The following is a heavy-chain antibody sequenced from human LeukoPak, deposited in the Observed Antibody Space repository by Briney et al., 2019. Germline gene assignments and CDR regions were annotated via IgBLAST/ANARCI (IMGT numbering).Heavy chain of an antibody. CDR3: AKDRFFNGVCYSLDY. D-gene: IGHD2-8*01. CDR2: IYSGGST. V-gene: IGHV3-66*01. CDR1: GFTVSSNY. J-gene: IGHJ4*02. Sequence: GGSLRLSCAASGFTVSSNYMSWVRQAPGKGLEWVSVIYSGGSTYYADSVKGRFTISRDNSKNTLYLQMNYLRDEDTAVYYCAKDRFFNGVCYSLDYWGQGTLVTVSS.